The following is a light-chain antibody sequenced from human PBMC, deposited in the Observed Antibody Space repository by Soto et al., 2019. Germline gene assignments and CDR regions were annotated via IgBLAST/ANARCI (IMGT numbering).Light chain of an antibody. CDR2: KAS. CDR3: QQYSTYPIT. Sequence: DIQMTQSPSTLSASVGDRVTITCRASQSVTTWLAWYLQKPGKAPKLLIYKASNLESGLPSRFTGSGSGTEFTLTISSLQSDDFATYDCQQYSTYPITFGQGTRLEIK. CDR1: QSVTTW. J-gene: IGKJ5*01. V-gene: IGKV1-5*03.